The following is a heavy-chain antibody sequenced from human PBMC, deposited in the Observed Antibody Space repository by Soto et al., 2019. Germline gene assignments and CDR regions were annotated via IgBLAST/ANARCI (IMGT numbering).Heavy chain of an antibody. D-gene: IGHD4-17*01. CDR3: ARADSYDYGDYGPFDY. J-gene: IGHJ4*02. V-gene: IGHV4-30-2*01. CDR2: IYHSGNT. CDR1: GGSISSSVYS. Sequence: SETLSLTCAVSGGSISSSVYSWNWIRQPPGKGLEWIGYIYHSGNTYYNPSLKSRVTMSVDRSKNQFSLKLSSVTAADTAVYYCARADSYDYGDYGPFDYWGQGTLVTVSS.